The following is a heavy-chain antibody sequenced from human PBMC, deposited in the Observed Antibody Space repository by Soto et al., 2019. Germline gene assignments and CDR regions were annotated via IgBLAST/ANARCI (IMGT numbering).Heavy chain of an antibody. J-gene: IGHJ5*02. CDR3: VRDGTKTLRDWFDP. CDR1: VASMSGFY. D-gene: IGHD1-1*01. Sequence: ETLSLTCTGSVASMSGFYWTRIPTSPGKGLEWIGRIYATGTTDYNPSLKSRVMMSVDTSKKQFSLKLRSVTAADTAVYYCVRDGTKTLRDWFDPWGQGISVTVSS. CDR2: IYATGTT. V-gene: IGHV4-4*07.